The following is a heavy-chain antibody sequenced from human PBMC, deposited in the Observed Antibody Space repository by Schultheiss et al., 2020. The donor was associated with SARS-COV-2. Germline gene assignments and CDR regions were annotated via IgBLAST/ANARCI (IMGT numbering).Heavy chain of an antibody. J-gene: IGHJ3*02. D-gene: IGHD2-2*02. CDR2: IYWNDDK. CDR3: ARDSGYCSSTSCYTDAFDI. Sequence: SGPTLVKPTQTLTLTCTFSGFSLSTSGVGVGWIRQPPGKALEWLALIYWNDDKRYSPSLKSRLTITKDTSKNQVVLTMTNMGPVDTATYYCARDSGYCSSTSCYTDAFDIWGQGTMVTVSS. CDR1: GFSLSTSGVG. V-gene: IGHV2-5*01.